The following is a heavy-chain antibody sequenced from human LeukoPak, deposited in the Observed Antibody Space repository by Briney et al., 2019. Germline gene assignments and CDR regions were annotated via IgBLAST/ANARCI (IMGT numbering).Heavy chain of an antibody. D-gene: IGHD2-21*02. Sequence: GGSLRLSCAASGFIFSDHHMDWVREAPGKGLEWIGRSRNRARGSTTEYAASVKGRFTISRDDSKNSLSLHMNSLNTEDTAVYYCARDLSGGDYTAFDVWGQGTMVTVSS. CDR1: GFIFSDHH. J-gene: IGHJ3*01. V-gene: IGHV3-72*01. CDR2: SRNRARGSTT. CDR3: ARDLSGGDYTAFDV.